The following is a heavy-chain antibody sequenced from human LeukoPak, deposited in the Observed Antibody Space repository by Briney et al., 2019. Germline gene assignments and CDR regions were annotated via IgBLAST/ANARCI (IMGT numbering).Heavy chain of an antibody. V-gene: IGHV1-69*02. D-gene: IGHD5-24*01. Sequence: SVSVSCKASGGTFSSYTISWVRQAPGQGLEWMGRIIPILGIANYAQKFQGRVTITADKSTSTAYMELSSLRSEDTAVYYCARVGGSRDGFDAFDIWGQGTMVTVSS. CDR1: GGTFSSYT. J-gene: IGHJ3*02. CDR3: ARVGGSRDGFDAFDI. CDR2: IIPILGIA.